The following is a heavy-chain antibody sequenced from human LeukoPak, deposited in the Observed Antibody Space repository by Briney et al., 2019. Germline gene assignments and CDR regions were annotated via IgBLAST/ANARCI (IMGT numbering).Heavy chain of an antibody. D-gene: IGHD3-22*01. J-gene: IGHJ3*02. Sequence: PSETLSLTCAVYGGSFSGYYWSWIRQPPGKGLEWIGEINHSGSTNYNPSLKSRVTISVDTSKNQFSLKLSSVTAADTAVYYCARRVFNYYDSSGYYFRSTYAFDIWGQGTMVTVSS. CDR3: ARRVFNYYDSSGYYFRSTYAFDI. CDR1: GGSFSGYY. V-gene: IGHV4-34*01. CDR2: INHSGST.